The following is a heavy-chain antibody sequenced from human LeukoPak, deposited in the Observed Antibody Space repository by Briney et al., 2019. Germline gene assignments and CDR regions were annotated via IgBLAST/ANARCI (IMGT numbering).Heavy chain of an antibody. V-gene: IGHV3-21*01. D-gene: IGHD4-23*01. Sequence: PGGSLRLSCAASGFTFSSYSMNWVRQAPGKGLEWVSSISSSSGYIYYADSVKGRFTISRNNAKNPLYLQMNSLRAEDTAVYYCARATVGTTPSWGQGTLVSVSS. CDR2: ISSSSGYI. CDR1: GFTFSSYS. J-gene: IGHJ4*02. CDR3: ARATVGTTPS.